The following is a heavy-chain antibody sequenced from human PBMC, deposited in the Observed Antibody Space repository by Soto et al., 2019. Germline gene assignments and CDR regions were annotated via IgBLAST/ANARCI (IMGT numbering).Heavy chain of an antibody. CDR2: INTGNGNT. CDR3: ARGLMTTIVVPRGFADY. J-gene: IGHJ4*02. Sequence: ASVKVSCKASGYTFSNYAIHWVRQAPGQRLEWMGWINTGNGNTKYSQKFQGRVTISRDTSASTAYMELSSLRSEDTAVYYCARGLMTTIVVPRGFADYWGQGTLVTVSS. V-gene: IGHV1-3*04. D-gene: IGHD3-22*01. CDR1: GYTFSNYA.